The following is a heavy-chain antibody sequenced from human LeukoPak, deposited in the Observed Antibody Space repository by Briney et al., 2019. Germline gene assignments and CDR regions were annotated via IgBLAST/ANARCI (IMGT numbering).Heavy chain of an antibody. CDR2: ISSSGSTI. Sequence: GGSLRLSCAASGFTFSSYEMNWVRQAPGKGLEWVSYISSSGSTIYYADSVKGRFTISRDNAKNSLYLQMNSLRAEDTAVYYCAREDLYGTDYWGQGTLVTVSS. J-gene: IGHJ4*02. V-gene: IGHV3-48*03. CDR3: AREDLYGTDY. D-gene: IGHD2-8*01. CDR1: GFTFSSYE.